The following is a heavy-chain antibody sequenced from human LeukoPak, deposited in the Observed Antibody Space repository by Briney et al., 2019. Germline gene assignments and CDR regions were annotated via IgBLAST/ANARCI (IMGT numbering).Heavy chain of an antibody. D-gene: IGHD3-22*01. V-gene: IGHV5-51*01. J-gene: IGHJ5*02. Sequence: GESLKISCKGSGYSFTSYWIGWVRQMPGKGLEWMGIIYPGDSDTRYSPSFQGQVTISADKSICTAYLQWSSLKASDTAMYYCARRSNYYDILNWFDPWGQGTLVTVSS. CDR3: ARRSNYYDILNWFDP. CDR2: IYPGDSDT. CDR1: GYSFTSYW.